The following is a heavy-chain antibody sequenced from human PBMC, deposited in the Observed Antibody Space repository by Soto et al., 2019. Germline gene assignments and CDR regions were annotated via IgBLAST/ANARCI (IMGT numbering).Heavy chain of an antibody. CDR1: GGSISSSSYY. V-gene: IGHV4-39*01. J-gene: IGHJ4*02. Sequence: SETLSLTCTVSGGSISSSSYYWGWIRQPPGKGLEWIGSIYYSGSTYYNPSLKSRVTISVDTSKNQFSLKLSSVIAAYSAVYYCTRLGDGWCTDYWGQGTLVTVSS. CDR3: TRLGDGWCTDY. D-gene: IGHD2-21*02. CDR2: IYYSGST.